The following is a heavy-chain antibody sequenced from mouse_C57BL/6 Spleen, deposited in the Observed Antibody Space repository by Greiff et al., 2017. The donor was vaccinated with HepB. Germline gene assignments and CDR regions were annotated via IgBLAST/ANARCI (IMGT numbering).Heavy chain of an antibody. CDR2: INPNNGGT. CDR3: AREDYYV. Sequence: EVQLQQSGPELVKPGASVKISCKASGYTFTDYYMNWVKQSHGKSLEWIGDINPNNGGTSYNQKFKGKATLTVDKSSSTAYMELRSLTSEDSAVYYCAREDYYVWGTGTTVTVSS. D-gene: IGHD1-1*01. J-gene: IGHJ1*03. V-gene: IGHV1-26*01. CDR1: GYTFTDYY.